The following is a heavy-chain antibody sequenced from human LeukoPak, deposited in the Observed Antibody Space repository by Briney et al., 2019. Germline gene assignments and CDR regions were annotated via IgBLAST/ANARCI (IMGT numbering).Heavy chain of an antibody. CDR3: ARASGGRYYYYYYMDV. J-gene: IGHJ6*03. Sequence: GGSLKLSCAASGFTVSPNYMNWVRQAPGKGLEWVSVIYSGDNTYYADSVKGRFTISRDNSKNTLYLQMNSLRTEDTAVYYCARASGGRYYYYYYMDVWGKGTTVTVSS. CDR1: GFTVSPNY. CDR2: IYSGDNT. D-gene: IGHD3-10*01. V-gene: IGHV3-53*05.